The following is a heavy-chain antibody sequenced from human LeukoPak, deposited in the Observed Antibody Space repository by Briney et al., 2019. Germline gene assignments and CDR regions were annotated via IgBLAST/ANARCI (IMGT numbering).Heavy chain of an antibody. CDR2: IWYDGSNK. CDR3: ARDFRSSGTSFDY. D-gene: IGHD6-19*01. Sequence: GGSLRLSCAASGFTFSSYGMHWVRQAPGKGLEWVAVIWYDGSNKYYADSVKGRFAISRDNSKNTLYLQMNSLRAEDTAVYYCARDFRSSGTSFDYWGQGTLVTVSS. CDR1: GFTFSSYG. J-gene: IGHJ4*02. V-gene: IGHV3-33*01.